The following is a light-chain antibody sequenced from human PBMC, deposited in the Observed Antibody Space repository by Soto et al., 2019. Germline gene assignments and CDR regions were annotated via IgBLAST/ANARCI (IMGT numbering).Light chain of an antibody. J-gene: IGKJ2*01. CDR1: QSVSSSY. Sequence: EIVLTQSPGTLSLSPGERATLSCRASQSVSSSYLAWYQQTPGQAPRLLIYGASSRATGIPDRFSGSGSGTDFTLTISRLEPEDFAVYYCQQYGSSPNTLGQGTKLEIK. V-gene: IGKV3-20*01. CDR2: GAS. CDR3: QQYGSSPNT.